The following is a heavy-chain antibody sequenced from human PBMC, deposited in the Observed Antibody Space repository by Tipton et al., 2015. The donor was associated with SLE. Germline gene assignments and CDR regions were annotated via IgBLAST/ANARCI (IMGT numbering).Heavy chain of an antibody. CDR2: IYYSGST. V-gene: IGHV4-39*07. CDR3: ARAGGGDSNWFDP. CDR1: GGSISSSSYY. Sequence: TLSLTCTVSGGSISSSSYYLGWIRQPPGKGLEWIGSIYYSGSTYYNPSLKSRVTISVDTSKNQFSLKLSSVTAADTAVYYCARAGGGDSNWFDPWGQGTLVTVSS. D-gene: IGHD2-21*01. J-gene: IGHJ5*02.